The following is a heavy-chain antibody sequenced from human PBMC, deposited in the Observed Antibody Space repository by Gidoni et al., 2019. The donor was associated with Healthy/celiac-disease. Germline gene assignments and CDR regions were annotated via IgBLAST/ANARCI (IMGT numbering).Heavy chain of an antibody. CDR3: AIDYAPLAGTDY. CDR1: GFTFSSYS. CDR2: ISSSSSYI. Sequence: EVQLVESGGGLVKPGGSLRLSCAASGFTFSSYSMNWVRQAPGKGLELVSSISSSSSYIYYADSVKGRFTISRDNAKNSLYLQMNSRRAEDTAVYYCAIDYAPLAGTDYWGQGTLVTVSS. J-gene: IGHJ4*02. D-gene: IGHD6-19*01. V-gene: IGHV3-21*01.